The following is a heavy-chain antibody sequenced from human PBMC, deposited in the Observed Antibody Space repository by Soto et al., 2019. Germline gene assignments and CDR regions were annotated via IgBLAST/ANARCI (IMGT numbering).Heavy chain of an antibody. CDR1: GGSISSYY. CDR2: IYYSGST. V-gene: IGHV4-59*01. J-gene: IGHJ4*02. D-gene: IGHD3-3*01. CDR3: ARTGVVDYFDY. Sequence: GKASETLSLTCTVSGGSISSYYWSWIRQPPGKGLEWIGYIYYSGSTNYNPSLKSRVTISVDTSKNQFSLKLSSVTAADTAVYYCARTGVVDYFDYWGQGTLVTVSS.